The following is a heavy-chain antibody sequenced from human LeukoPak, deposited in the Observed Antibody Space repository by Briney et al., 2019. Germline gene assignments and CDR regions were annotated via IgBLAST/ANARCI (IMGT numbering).Heavy chain of an antibody. D-gene: IGHD4-17*01. CDR2: IYRRGST. J-gene: IGHJ6*03. Sequence: SEPLSLTCSGSNYSISNSLYWGWLRQPPGKGLEWIGSIYRRGSTFYNPSLKSRVTISLDTPKNKFSLQLSSVTAADTAVYFCTRGTYGYYMDVWGKGTTVTVSS. V-gene: IGHV4-38-2*02. CDR3: TRGTYGYYMDV. CDR1: NYSISNSLY.